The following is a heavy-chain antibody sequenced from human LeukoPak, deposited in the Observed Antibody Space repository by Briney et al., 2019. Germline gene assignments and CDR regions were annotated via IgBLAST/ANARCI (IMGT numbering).Heavy chain of an antibody. CDR2: IYYRGST. CDR1: GGSINSNY. V-gene: IGHV4-59*01. Sequence: SETLSLTCSVSGGSINSNYWSWIRQPPGKGLDWIGNIYYRGSTNYNPSLKSRVTISVDTSKNQYSLKLSSVTAADTAVYYCARDSLLRGSGWDYWYFDLWGRGTLVTVSS. D-gene: IGHD6-25*01. J-gene: IGHJ2*01. CDR3: ARDSLLRGSGWDYWYFDL.